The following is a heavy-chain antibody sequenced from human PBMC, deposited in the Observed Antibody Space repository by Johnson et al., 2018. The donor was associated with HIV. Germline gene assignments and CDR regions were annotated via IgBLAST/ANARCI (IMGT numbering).Heavy chain of an antibody. CDR2: ISYDGSNK. D-gene: IGHD3-22*01. Sequence: QVQLVESGGGLVQPGGSLRLSCAASGFTFSAHYMDWVRQAPGKGLEWVAIISYDGSNKNYADSVKGRLTISRDRSKNTLYLQMNSLRAEDTAVYYCAKPLPLNYYDSREDAFDIWGQGTMVTVSS. V-gene: IGHV3-30*18. CDR1: GFTFSAHY. CDR3: AKPLPLNYYDSREDAFDI. J-gene: IGHJ3*02.